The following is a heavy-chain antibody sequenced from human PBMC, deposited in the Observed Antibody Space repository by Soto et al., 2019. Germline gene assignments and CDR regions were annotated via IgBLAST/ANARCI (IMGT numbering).Heavy chain of an antibody. Sequence: GGSLRLSCAASGFTFSSYGMHWVRQAPGKGLEWVAVISYDGSNKYYADSVKGRFTISRDNSKNTLYLQMNSLRAEDTAVYYCAKGPGGTYLAWYFDLWGRGTLVTV. D-gene: IGHD1-26*01. V-gene: IGHV3-30*18. CDR1: GFTFSSYG. CDR2: ISYDGSNK. J-gene: IGHJ2*01. CDR3: AKGPGGTYLAWYFDL.